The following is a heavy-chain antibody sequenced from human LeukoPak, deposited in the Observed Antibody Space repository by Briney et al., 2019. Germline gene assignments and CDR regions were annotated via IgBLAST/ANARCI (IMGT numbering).Heavy chain of an antibody. J-gene: IGHJ4*02. CDR2: INRKTDGGAT. CDR1: GFTFSSYA. V-gene: IGHV3-15*01. CDR3: TTDWASGVATILGYFDY. D-gene: IGHD5-12*01. Sequence: PGGSLRLSCAASGFTFSSYAMSWVRQAPGKGLEWVGLINRKTDGGATDYAAPVKGRFTISRDDSKNTLYLQMNSLKTEDTAVYYCTTDWASGVATILGYFDYWGQGTLVTVSS.